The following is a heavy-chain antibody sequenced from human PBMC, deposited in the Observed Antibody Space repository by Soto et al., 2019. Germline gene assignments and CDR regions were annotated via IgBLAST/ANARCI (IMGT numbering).Heavy chain of an antibody. CDR3: ARLVFHCLRGSCDDYSFYGLDV. CDR1: GGSISSTDHY. D-gene: IGHD2-15*01. J-gene: IGHJ6*02. CDR2: IYFAGST. Sequence: PSETLSLTCTVSGGSISSTDHYWGWVRQPPGKGLEWLGSIYFAGSTFHNPALKSRATISVDTSRNQFSLRLTTVTASDTAVYYCARLVFHCLRGSCDDYSFYGLDVWCQGTTVTVSS. V-gene: IGHV4-39*01.